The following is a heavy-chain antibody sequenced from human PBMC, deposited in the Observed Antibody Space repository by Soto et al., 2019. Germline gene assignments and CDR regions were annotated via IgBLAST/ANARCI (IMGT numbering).Heavy chain of an antibody. CDR1: GFTFSIYG. J-gene: IGHJ4*02. CDR2: IAHDGNNK. V-gene: IGHV3-30*03. D-gene: IGHD2-8*02. CDR3: ARPPADKECDRVLREPVDY. Sequence: QVQLVESGGGVVQPGRSLGLSCATSGFTFSIYGMHWVRQAPGKRLEWVAGIAHDGNNKYYGDSVQGRFTISRDNSKNTLDLQTNSLRADATAAYYCARPPADKECDRVLREPVDYWGQGTLVTVSS.